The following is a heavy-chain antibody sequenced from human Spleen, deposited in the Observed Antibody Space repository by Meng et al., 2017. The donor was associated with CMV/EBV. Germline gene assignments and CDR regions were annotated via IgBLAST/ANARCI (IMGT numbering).Heavy chain of an antibody. CDR2: IDSNTGRT. J-gene: IGHJ6*02. CDR1: GNIFAGYY. Sequence: SCKTSGNIFAGYYIHWVRQAPGQGLEYLGGIDSNTGRTHFSQSLQGRVTMTRDKSNSTVYMDLSSLRLDDTAMYYCGRAAQLPRMDVWGQGTLVTVSS. D-gene: IGHD2-2*01. CDR3: GRAAQLPRMDV. V-gene: IGHV1-2*02.